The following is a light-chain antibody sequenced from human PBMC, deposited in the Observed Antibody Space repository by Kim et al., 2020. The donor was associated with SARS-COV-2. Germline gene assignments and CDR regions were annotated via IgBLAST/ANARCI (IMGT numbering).Light chain of an antibody. Sequence: SELTQPPSVSGTPGQRVTISCSGSSSNIGGTTVNWYQVLPGTAPKLLIYRENQRPSGVPDRFSGSKSGSSASLAISGLQSEDEAEYYCAAWDDSLNGWVFGGGTQLTVL. CDR2: REN. CDR1: SSNIGGTT. J-gene: IGLJ3*02. CDR3: AAWDDSLNGWV. V-gene: IGLV1-44*01.